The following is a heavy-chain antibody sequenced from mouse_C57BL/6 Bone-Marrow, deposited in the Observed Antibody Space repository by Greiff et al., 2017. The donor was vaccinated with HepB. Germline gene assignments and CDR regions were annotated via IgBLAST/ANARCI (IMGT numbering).Heavy chain of an antibody. CDR1: GYSFTGYF. Sequence: VQLKESGPELVKPGDSVKISCKASGYSFTGYFMNWVMQSHGKSLEWIGRINPYNGDTFYNQKFKGKATLTVDKSSSTAHMELRSLTSEDSAVYYCALFSGGFAYWGQGTLVTVSA. CDR3: ALFSGGFAY. V-gene: IGHV1-20*01. CDR2: INPYNGDT. J-gene: IGHJ3*01. D-gene: IGHD6-5*01.